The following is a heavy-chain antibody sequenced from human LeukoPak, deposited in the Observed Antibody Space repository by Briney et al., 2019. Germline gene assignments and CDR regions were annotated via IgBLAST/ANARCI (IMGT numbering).Heavy chain of an antibody. CDR3: AKGSRRDPITMIVVVITGDAFDI. Sequence: GGSLRLSCAASGFTFSSYAMSWVRQAPGKGLEWVSAISGSGGSTYYADSVKGRFTISRDNSKNTLYLQMNSLRAEDTAVYYCAKGSRRDPITMIVVVITGDAFDIWGQGTMVTVSS. CDR2: ISGSGGST. CDR1: GFTFSSYA. J-gene: IGHJ3*02. D-gene: IGHD3-22*01. V-gene: IGHV3-23*01.